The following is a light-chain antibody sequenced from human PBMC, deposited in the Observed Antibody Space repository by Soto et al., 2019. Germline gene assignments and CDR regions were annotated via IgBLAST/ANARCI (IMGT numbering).Light chain of an antibody. J-gene: IGLJ3*02. V-gene: IGLV1-40*01. CDR1: SSNLGAGYD. CDR2: GNR. Sequence: QSVLTQPPSVSGAPGQRVTISCTGNSSNLGAGYDVHWYQQLPGAAPKLVIFGNRNRPSGVPERFSGSKSGTSASLAISGLRTEDEAQYYCAAWDDSLSGVVFGGGTQLTVL. CDR3: AAWDDSLSGVV.